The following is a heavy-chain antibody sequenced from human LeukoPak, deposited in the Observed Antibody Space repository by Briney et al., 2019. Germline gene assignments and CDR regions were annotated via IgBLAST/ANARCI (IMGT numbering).Heavy chain of an antibody. CDR2: IYPVDSDT. CDR3: ASRIAVAGTFNAFDI. CDR1: GYSVTSYW. Sequence: GESLKISSKGSGYSVTSYWIGGVRQMTGKGREWMGIIYPVDSDTRYSPSFPGEVTLSAEKSIRTAYLRWSSLKASDTAMYSCASRIAVAGTFNAFDIWGKGTTVTVSS. J-gene: IGHJ3*02. D-gene: IGHD6-19*01. V-gene: IGHV5-51*01.